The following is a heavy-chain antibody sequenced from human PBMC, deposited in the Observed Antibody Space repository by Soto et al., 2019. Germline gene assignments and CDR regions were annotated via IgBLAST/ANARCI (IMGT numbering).Heavy chain of an antibody. CDR1: GFTFSTYV. V-gene: IGHV3-33*01. CDR3: ARDIGSGSYGAFDI. D-gene: IGHD3-10*01. Sequence: GGSLRLSCAASGFTFSTYVMHWVRQAPGKGLEWVAVIWYDGGNKYYADSVKGRFTISRDNSKNTLYLQMNSLRAEDTAVYYCARDIGSGSYGAFDIWGQGTMVTVSS. J-gene: IGHJ3*02. CDR2: IWYDGGNK.